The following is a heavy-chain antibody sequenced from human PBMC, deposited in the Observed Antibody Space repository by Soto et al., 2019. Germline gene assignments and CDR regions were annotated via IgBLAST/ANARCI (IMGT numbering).Heavy chain of an antibody. Sequence: ASAKPCCKTRRYTKTSNTLHWPRHAHGQRLEWMGWINVDNGNTEYSQKLQGRVTLTRDTSTSTAYMALKSLSSDDTAVYYCAREGSAPYYYYGMDVWGQGTTVTVSS. V-gene: IGHV1-3*01. CDR1: RYTKTSNT. CDR2: INVDNGNT. J-gene: IGHJ6*02. CDR3: AREGSAPYYYYGMDV. D-gene: IGHD6-19*01.